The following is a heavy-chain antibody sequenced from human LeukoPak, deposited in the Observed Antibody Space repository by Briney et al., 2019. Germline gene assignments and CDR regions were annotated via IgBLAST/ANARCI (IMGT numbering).Heavy chain of an antibody. CDR2: IYHSGST. V-gene: IGHV4-34*01. J-gene: IGHJ6*03. CDR3: AMVRGVISYYYYMDV. D-gene: IGHD3-10*01. Sequence: PSGALSLTCAVSGGSFSGYYWSWIRQPPGKGLEWIGEIYHSGSTNYNPSLKSRVAISVETSKNKLSLKLSSVTAADTAVYYCAMVRGVISYYYYMDVWRKGTTVTVSS. CDR1: GGSFSGYY.